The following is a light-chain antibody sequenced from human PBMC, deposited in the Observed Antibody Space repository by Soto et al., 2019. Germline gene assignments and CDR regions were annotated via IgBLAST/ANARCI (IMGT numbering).Light chain of an antibody. CDR2: GVS. CDR3: QQYDSSPRT. V-gene: IGKV3-20*01. CDR1: QSLSSRN. Sequence: ELVLTPSPGTLSLSPVERATLSCRASQSLSSRNLAWYQQKPGQAPRPLIYGVSSRATGIPDRFSGSGSGANFTLTISRLEPEDFAVYYCQQYDSSPRTFGQGTKVDIK. J-gene: IGKJ1*01.